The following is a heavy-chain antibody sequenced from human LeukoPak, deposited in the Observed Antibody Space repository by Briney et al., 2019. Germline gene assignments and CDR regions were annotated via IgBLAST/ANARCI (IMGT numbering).Heavy chain of an antibody. CDR1: GVSISSYY. CDR3: ARHGNYYDSSGYNYYFDY. D-gene: IGHD3-22*01. Sequence: PSGTLSLTCTVSGVSISSYYWSWVRQPPGKGLEWIGHIYYSGSTKYNPSIKSRVTIAVYTSKNHFSRKLSSVTAADTAVYYCARHGNYYDSSGYNYYFDYWGQGTLGTVSS. CDR2: IYYSGST. J-gene: IGHJ4*02. V-gene: IGHV4-59*08.